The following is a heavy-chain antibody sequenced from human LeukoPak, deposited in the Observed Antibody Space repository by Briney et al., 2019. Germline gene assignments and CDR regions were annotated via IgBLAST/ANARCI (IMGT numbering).Heavy chain of an antibody. J-gene: IGHJ6*03. D-gene: IGHD2-2*01. CDR1: GFTFSDHY. CDR3: ASLGYRSSNSCYGHYYVDV. CDR2: TRNKANSYTT. Sequence: GGSLRLSCAVSGFTFSDHYMDWVRQAPGKGLEWVGRTRNKANSYTTEYAASVNGRFTISRDDSKNSLYLQMNSLKTEDTALYYCASLGYRSSNSCYGHYYVDVWGKGTTVTVSS. V-gene: IGHV3-72*01.